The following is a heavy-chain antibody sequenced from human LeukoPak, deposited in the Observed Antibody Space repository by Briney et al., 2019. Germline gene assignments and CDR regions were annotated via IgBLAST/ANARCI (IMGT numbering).Heavy chain of an antibody. CDR1: GFTLSSYW. CDR2: INQDGSET. V-gene: IGHV3-7*03. D-gene: IGHD1-26*01. J-gene: IGHJ3*02. CDR3: AKDSVAYNGIYDAFDI. Sequence: GGSLRLSCEVSGFTLSSYWMSWVRQAPGKGLEWVANINQDGSETYYVDSLNGRFTVSKDNAKQSLYLQMNSLRSEDTAVYYCAKDSVAYNGIYDAFDIWGQGTMVTVSS.